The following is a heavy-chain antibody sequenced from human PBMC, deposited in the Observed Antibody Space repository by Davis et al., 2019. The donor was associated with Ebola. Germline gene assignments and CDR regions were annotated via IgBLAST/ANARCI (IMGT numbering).Heavy chain of an antibody. J-gene: IGHJ4*02. CDR2: ISWNSGSI. CDR1: GFSFSTYA. Sequence: GGSLRLSCAASGFSFSTYAMHWVRQAPGKGLEWVSGISWNSGSIGYADSVKGRFTISRDIAKNSLYLQMNSLRDEDTAVYYCARGSENWNYVDYWGQGTLVTVSS. D-gene: IGHD1-1*01. CDR3: ARGSENWNYVDY. V-gene: IGHV3-9*01.